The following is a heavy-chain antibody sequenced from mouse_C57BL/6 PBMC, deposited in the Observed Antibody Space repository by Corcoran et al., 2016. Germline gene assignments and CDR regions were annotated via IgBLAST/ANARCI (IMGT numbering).Heavy chain of an antibody. CDR2: ISYDGSN. CDR3: ARGITGAMDY. D-gene: IGHD1-1*01. Sequence: DVQLQESGPGLVKPSQSLSLTCSVTGYSITSGYYWNWIRQFPGNKLEWMGYISYDGSNNYNPSLKNRISITRDTSKNQFFLKLNSVTTEDTATYYCARGITGAMDYWCQGTSVTVSS. CDR1: GYSITSGYY. J-gene: IGHJ4*01. V-gene: IGHV3-6*01.